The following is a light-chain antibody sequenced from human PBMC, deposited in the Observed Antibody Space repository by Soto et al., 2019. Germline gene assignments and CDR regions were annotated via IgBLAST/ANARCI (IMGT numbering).Light chain of an antibody. CDR3: QQYGTSPPMYT. V-gene: IGKV3-20*01. CDR2: GVS. CDR1: QSFSGNY. J-gene: IGKJ2*01. Sequence: IVLTQSPGTLSLSPGGRATLSCRASQSFSGNYLAWYQQKPGQAPRLLIYGVSSRATGIPDRFSGSGCGTDFTLSISSLEPEDFAVYYCQQYGTSPPMYTFGQGTKLEIK.